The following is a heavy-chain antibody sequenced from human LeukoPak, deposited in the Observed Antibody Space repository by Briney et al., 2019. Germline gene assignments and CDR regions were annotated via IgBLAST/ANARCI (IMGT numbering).Heavy chain of an antibody. CDR1: GFTLSSYA. V-gene: IGHV3-23*01. CDR3: AELGITMIGGV. J-gene: IGHJ6*04. CDR2: ISSSDDGT. D-gene: IGHD3-10*02. Sequence: PGGSLRLSCAASGFTLSSYAMSWVRQTPGKGLEWVSAISSSDDGTYYAKSVRGRFTISRDNAKNSLYLQMNSLRAEDTAVYYCAELGITMIGGVWGKGTTVTISS.